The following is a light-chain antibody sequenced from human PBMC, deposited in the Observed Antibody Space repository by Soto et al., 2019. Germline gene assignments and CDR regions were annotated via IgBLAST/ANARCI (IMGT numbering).Light chain of an antibody. J-gene: IGKJ1*01. V-gene: IGKV3-20*01. CDR3: QQYGSSGT. CDR1: QNVNRN. Sequence: EVVMTQSPATLSVSPGETATLSCRASQNVNRNLAWFQQKPGQAPRLLIHGASTRATGIPDRFSGSGSGTDFTLTISRLEPEDFAVYYCQQYGSSGTFGQGTKVDIK. CDR2: GAS.